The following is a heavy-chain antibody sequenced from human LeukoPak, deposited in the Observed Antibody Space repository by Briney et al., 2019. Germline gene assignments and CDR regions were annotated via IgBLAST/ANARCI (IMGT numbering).Heavy chain of an antibody. Sequence: SVKVSCKASGGTFSSYAISWVRQAPGQGLEWMGGIIPIFGKANYAQKFQGRVTITADESTSTAYMELSSLRSEDTAVYYCARDSGSYLTPYHFDYWGQGTLVTVSS. CDR3: ARDSGSYLTPYHFDY. J-gene: IGHJ4*02. V-gene: IGHV1-69*13. D-gene: IGHD1-26*01. CDR2: IIPIFGKA. CDR1: GGTFSSYA.